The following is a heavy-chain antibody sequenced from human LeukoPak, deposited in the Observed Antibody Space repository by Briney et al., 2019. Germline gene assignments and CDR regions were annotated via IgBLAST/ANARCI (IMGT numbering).Heavy chain of an antibody. CDR1: GYTFTGYY. CDR3: TRDYDSEDY. Sequence: SVKVSCKASGYTFTGYYMHWVRQAPGQGLEWMGRIIPMFDIADYSQTFQDRLTVTADRSTNTVYMELSSLRSEDTAVYYCTRDYDSEDYWGQGTLVTVSS. CDR2: IIPMFDIA. D-gene: IGHD3-3*01. V-gene: IGHV1-69*04. J-gene: IGHJ4*02.